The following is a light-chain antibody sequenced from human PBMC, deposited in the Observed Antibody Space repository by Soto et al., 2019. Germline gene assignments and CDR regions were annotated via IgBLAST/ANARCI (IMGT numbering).Light chain of an antibody. V-gene: IGLV2-14*01. CDR1: SNDIGGYNY. Sequence: QSALTQPASVSGSPGQSITFSCTGTSNDIGGYNYVSWYQQHPGKVPKLMIFDVSNRPSGVSYRFSGSKSGNTASLTISGLQAEDEADYYRSSYTSSSTLLFGGGTKLTVL. J-gene: IGLJ2*01. CDR2: DVS. CDR3: SSYTSSSTLL.